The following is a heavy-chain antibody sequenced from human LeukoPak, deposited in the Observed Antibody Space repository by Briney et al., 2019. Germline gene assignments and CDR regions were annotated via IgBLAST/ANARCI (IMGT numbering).Heavy chain of an antibody. V-gene: IGHV1-8*03. CDR3: ARGIRRNINYWFDP. Sequence: ASVTVSCKASGYTFTSYDINWVRQATGQGLEWMGWMNPNSGNTGYAQKFQGRVTITRNTSINTAYIELSSLRFEDTAVYYCARGIRRNINYWFDPWGQGTLVTVSS. CDR2: MNPNSGNT. D-gene: IGHD4-11*01. J-gene: IGHJ5*02. CDR1: GYTFTSYD.